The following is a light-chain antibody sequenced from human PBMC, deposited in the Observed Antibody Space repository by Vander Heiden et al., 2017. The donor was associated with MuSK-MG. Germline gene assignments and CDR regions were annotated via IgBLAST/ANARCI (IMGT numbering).Light chain of an antibody. CDR1: QSVSSSY. Sequence: EIVLTQSPGTLSLSPGERATLSCRASQSVSSSYLAWYQQKPGQAPRLLIYGASSRATGIPDRFSGSGSGTDFTLTISRLEPEDFAVYYCQQYGSSPQALGCTFGQGTRLEIK. CDR3: QQYGSSPQALGCT. V-gene: IGKV3-20*01. CDR2: GAS. J-gene: IGKJ5*01.